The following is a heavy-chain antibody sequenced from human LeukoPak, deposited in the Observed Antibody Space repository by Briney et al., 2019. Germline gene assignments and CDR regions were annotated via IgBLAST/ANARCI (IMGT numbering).Heavy chain of an antibody. V-gene: IGHV3-30*02. CDR3: ARSVAGITWFDP. Sequence: GGSLRLACTASGFTFSNSGMHWVRQAPGKGLEWVAFIRYDGSNEFYVDSVKGRFTISRDNSMNTLNLQMSSLRPEDTAVYYCARSVAGITWFDPWGQGTLVTVSS. D-gene: IGHD6-19*01. CDR1: GFTFSNSG. J-gene: IGHJ5*02. CDR2: IRYDGSNE.